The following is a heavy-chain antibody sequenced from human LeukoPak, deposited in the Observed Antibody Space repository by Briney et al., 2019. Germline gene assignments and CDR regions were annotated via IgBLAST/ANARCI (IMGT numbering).Heavy chain of an antibody. CDR2: IFYTVNT. J-gene: IGHJ4*02. D-gene: IGHD6-19*01. V-gene: IGHV4-59*08. CDR3: ARRGYTSGYHFFDY. Sequence: PSETLSLTCTVSGASITIYNWSWIRQPPEEGVGWMVYIFYTVNTQYNTSLKCRVTISIDTSKNQFSLNLSSVTATDSAVYYCARRGYTSGYHFFDYWGQGTLVTVSS. CDR1: GASITIYN.